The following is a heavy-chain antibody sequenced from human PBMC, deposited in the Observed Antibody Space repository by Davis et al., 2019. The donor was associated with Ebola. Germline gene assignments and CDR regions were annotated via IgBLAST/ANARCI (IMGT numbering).Heavy chain of an antibody. V-gene: IGHV1-3*01. D-gene: IGHD2-2*01. Sequence: AASVKVSCKASGYTFTSYAMHWVRQAPGRRLEWMGWINAGNGNTKYSQKFQGRVTITRDTSASTAYMELSSLRSEDTAVYYCARVRHQKNYGMDVWGQGTTVTVSS. J-gene: IGHJ6*02. CDR1: GYTFTSYA. CDR2: INAGNGNT. CDR3: ARVRHQKNYGMDV.